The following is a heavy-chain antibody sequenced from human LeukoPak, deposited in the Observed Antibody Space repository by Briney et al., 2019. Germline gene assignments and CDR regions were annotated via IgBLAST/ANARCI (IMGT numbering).Heavy chain of an antibody. CDR2: IYTSGST. J-gene: IGHJ4*02. D-gene: IGHD4-17*01. CDR3: ASLGDYGDYFDY. Sequence: PSEILSLTCTVSGGSISSYYWSWIRQPPGKGLEWIGYIYTSGSTNYNPSLKSRVTISVDTSKNQFSLKLSSVTAADTAVYYCASLGDYGDYFDYWGQGTLVTVSS. V-gene: IGHV4-4*09. CDR1: GGSISSYY.